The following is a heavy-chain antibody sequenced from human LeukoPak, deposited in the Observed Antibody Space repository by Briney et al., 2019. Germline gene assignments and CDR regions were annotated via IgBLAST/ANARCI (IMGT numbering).Heavy chain of an antibody. V-gene: IGHV3-30*02. Sequence: GGSLRLSCAASGFTFSSYGMLWVRQAPGKGLGWVAFIRYDGSNKYYADSVKGRFTISRDNSKNTLYLQMNSLRAEDTAVYYCAKLPYCSSTSCYSYYMDVWGKGTTVTVSS. CDR3: AKLPYCSSTSCYSYYMDV. J-gene: IGHJ6*03. D-gene: IGHD2-2*02. CDR1: GFTFSSYG. CDR2: IRYDGSNK.